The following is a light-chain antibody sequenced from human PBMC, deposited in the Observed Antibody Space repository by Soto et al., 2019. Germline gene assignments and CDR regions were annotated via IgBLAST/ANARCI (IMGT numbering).Light chain of an antibody. Sequence: ENVLTQSPDTLSLSPGEGATLSCRASQTVSSNYLAWYKHRPGQAPKLIIHGASYTAPGIPDRFSGSGSGADFTLTISRLEPEDFAVYFCQHYGNSLWALGQGTKVEIK. CDR2: GAS. CDR3: QHYGNSLWA. CDR1: QTVSSNY. V-gene: IGKV3-20*01. J-gene: IGKJ1*01.